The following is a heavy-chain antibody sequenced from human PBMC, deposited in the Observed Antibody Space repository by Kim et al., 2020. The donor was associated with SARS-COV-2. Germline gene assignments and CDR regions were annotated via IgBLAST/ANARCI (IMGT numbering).Heavy chain of an antibody. V-gene: IGHV3-15*01. J-gene: IGHJ4*02. Sequence: VKGRFTISRDDSKNTLYLQMNSLKTEDTAVYYCTTDGWPRDYDSSGYSDYWGQGTLVTVSS. CDR3: TTDGWPRDYDSSGYSDY. D-gene: IGHD3-22*01.